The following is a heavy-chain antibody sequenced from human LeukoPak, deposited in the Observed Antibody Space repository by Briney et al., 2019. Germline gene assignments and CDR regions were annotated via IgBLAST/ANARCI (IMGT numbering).Heavy chain of an antibody. CDR1: GFNFSIHW. V-gene: IGHV3-7*01. CDR2: IKQEGSER. D-gene: IGHD3-16*02. Sequence: GGSLPLSCAPSGFNFSIHWVSWARHPPGRGGEGVAYIKQEGSERYPVAYVTGRFTISRDNAKNALYLQMNSLRGEDTAVYYCARDIEALVIWGQGTKVSVSS. J-gene: IGHJ3*02. CDR3: ARDIEALVI.